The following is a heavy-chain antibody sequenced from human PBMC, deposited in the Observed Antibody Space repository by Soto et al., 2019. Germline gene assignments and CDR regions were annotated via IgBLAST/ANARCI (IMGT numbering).Heavy chain of an antibody. J-gene: IGHJ5*02. V-gene: IGHV4-39*01. CDR1: GGSISSSSYY. CDR3: ARHRREHPNFHNWLDP. Sequence: SETLSLTCTVSGGSISSSSYYWGWIRQPPGKGLEWIGSIYYSGSTYYNPSLKSRVTISVDTSKNQFSLKLSSVTAADTAVYYCARHRREHPNFHNWLDPWGQGTLVTVSS. D-gene: IGHD1-1*01. CDR2: IYYSGST.